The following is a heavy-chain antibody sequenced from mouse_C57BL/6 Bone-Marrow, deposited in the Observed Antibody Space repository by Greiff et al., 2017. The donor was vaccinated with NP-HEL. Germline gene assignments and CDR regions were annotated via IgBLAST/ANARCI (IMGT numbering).Heavy chain of an antibody. J-gene: IGHJ2*01. CDR2: IHPNSGST. Sequence: QVQLKQPGAELVKPGASVKLSCKASGYTFTSYWMHWVKQRPGQGLEWIGMIHPNSGSTNYNEKFKSKATLTVDKSSSTAYMQLSSLTSEDSAVYYCARHWDRFDDWGKGTTLTVSS. CDR3: ARHWDRFDD. D-gene: IGHD4-1*01. V-gene: IGHV1-64*01. CDR1: GYTFTSYW.